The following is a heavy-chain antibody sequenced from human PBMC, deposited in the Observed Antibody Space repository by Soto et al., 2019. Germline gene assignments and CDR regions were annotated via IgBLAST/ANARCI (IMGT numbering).Heavy chain of an antibody. D-gene: IGHD3-9*01. Sequence: EVQLVESGGGLVQPGGSLRLSCAASGFTFSSYSMNWVGQAPGKGLEWVSYISSSSSTIYYADSVKGRFTISRDNAKNSLYLQMNRLRAEDTAVYYCARDADYDILTGGGDYWGQGTLVTVSS. CDR2: ISSSSSTI. CDR1: GFTFSSYS. J-gene: IGHJ4*02. CDR3: ARDADYDILTGGGDY. V-gene: IGHV3-48*01.